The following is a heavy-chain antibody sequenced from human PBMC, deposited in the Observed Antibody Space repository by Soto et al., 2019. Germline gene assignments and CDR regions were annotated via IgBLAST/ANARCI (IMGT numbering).Heavy chain of an antibody. CDR1: GGSFSGYY. CDR2: INHSGST. Sequence: PAETLSLTCAVYGGSFSGYYWSWIRQPPGKGLEWMGEINHSGSTNYNPSLKKRRTITLDTSKKKFSLKLISVTAGETVVYYCERGRRGIVVVITFRFDYWGQGTLVTVSS. D-gene: IGHD3-22*01. V-gene: IGHV4-34*01. J-gene: IGHJ4*02. CDR3: ERGRRGIVVVITFRFDY.